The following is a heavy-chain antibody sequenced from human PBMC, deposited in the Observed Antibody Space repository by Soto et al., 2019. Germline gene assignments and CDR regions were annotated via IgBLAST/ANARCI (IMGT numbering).Heavy chain of an antibody. D-gene: IGHD2-2*02. CDR2: ISGSGDST. V-gene: IGHV3-23*02. CDR1: GFTFSSYA. CDR3: ARYPRLDC. Sequence: GGSLRLSCAASGFTFSSYAMSWVRQAPGKGLEWVSAISGSGDSTNYNPSLRSRVTISIDTSKNQFSLQLSSVTAADTAVYFCARYPRLDCWGQGTLVTV. J-gene: IGHJ4*02.